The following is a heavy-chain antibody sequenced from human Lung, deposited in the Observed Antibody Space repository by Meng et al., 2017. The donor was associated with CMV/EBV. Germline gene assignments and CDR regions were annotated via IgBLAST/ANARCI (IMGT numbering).Heavy chain of an antibody. D-gene: IGHD2-8*02. Sequence: GGLLRLSCPAAGFTFSNYMNWVRQAPGKGLEWVSTISTTGVNTYYADSVKGRFTISRDNSKNTLYLQMNSLRAEDTAVYYCAPPITGVAEGWGQGNVV. V-gene: IGHV3-23*01. J-gene: IGHJ4*02. CDR3: APPITGVAEG. CDR2: ISTTGVNT. CDR1: GFTFSNY.